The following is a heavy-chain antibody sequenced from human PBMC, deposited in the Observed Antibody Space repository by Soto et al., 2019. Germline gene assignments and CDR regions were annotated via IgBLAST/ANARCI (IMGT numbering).Heavy chain of an antibody. Sequence: PSETLSLTCAVSGGSISRSNWWSWVRQPPGKGLEWIGEIFHSGSTNYNVSLKSRVTIIVDKSKNQFSLKLRSVTAADTAVYYCAREAWFGELLLPGGMDVWGQGTTVTVS. V-gene: IGHV4-4*02. D-gene: IGHD3-10*01. CDR1: GGSISRSNW. CDR3: AREAWFGELLLPGGMDV. J-gene: IGHJ6*02. CDR2: IFHSGST.